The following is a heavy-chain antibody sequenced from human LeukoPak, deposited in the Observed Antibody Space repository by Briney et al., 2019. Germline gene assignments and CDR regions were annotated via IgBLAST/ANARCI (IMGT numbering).Heavy chain of an antibody. D-gene: IGHD3/OR15-3a*01. CDR1: GFTFRSYN. Sequence: PGGSLRLSCAASGFTFRSYNMHWVRQVPGQGLEWVANIKQDGSEKFYVASVKGRFTISRDNGKSSLYLQMNSLRAEDTALYYCATSYDMGWLIGYWGQGTLVTVSS. CDR2: IKQDGSEK. CDR3: ATSYDMGWLIGY. J-gene: IGHJ4*02. V-gene: IGHV3-7*03.